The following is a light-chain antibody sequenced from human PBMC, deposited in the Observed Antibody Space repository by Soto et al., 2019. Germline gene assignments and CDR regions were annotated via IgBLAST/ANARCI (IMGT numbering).Light chain of an antibody. V-gene: IGKV1-5*03. Sequence: DIQMTQSPSTLSASVVDRVAITCRASDNIVHWVAWYQQKPGKAPKLLIYKAANLADEVPSRFAGSGSGTDFTLTITRLQPDDFATYYCQQYHRASITFGQGTRLEIK. CDR1: DNIVHW. CDR3: QQYHRASIT. J-gene: IGKJ5*01. CDR2: KAA.